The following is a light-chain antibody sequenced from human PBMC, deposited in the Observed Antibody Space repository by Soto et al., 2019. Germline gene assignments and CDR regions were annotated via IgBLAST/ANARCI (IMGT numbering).Light chain of an antibody. CDR2: SAS. CDR3: QRSYRTPT. CDR1: QSITNY. Sequence: DIQMTQSPSSLSASVGDRVTITCRASQSITNYLNWYQHKPGKAPKLLIYSASTLQTGVPLRFTRSGTGKELTLMISGMHPEDFATYYCQRSYRTPTLGQGTKV. J-gene: IGKJ1*01. V-gene: IGKV1-39*01.